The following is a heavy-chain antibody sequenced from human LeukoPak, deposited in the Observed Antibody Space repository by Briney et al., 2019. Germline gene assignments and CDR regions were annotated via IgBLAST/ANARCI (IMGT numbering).Heavy chain of an antibody. V-gene: IGHV3-7*01. D-gene: IGHD3-10*01. CDR1: GFTFSSHW. Sequence: GRSLRLSCTASGFTFSSHWMSWFRQFPGKGLEWLGNIKEDGSETYYLDSVKGRFTISGDNAKNSLYLQMNSLRAEDTAVYYCARGLRRTYGSGSYYNERRWFDPWGQGTLVTVSS. J-gene: IGHJ5*02. CDR3: ARGLRRTYGSGSYYNERRWFDP. CDR2: IKEDGSET.